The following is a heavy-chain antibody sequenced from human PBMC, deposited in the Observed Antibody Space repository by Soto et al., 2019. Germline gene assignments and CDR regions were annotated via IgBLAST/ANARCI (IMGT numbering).Heavy chain of an antibody. Sequence: SVKVSCKASGGTFSSCAISWVRQAPGQGLEWMGGIIPIFGTANYAQKFQGRVTITADESTSTAYMELSSLRSEDTAVYYCARGGHYSNYWFDPWGQGTLVTSPQ. V-gene: IGHV1-69*13. CDR1: GGTFSSCA. CDR2: IIPIFGTA. J-gene: IGHJ5*02. CDR3: ARGGHYSNYWFDP. D-gene: IGHD4-4*01.